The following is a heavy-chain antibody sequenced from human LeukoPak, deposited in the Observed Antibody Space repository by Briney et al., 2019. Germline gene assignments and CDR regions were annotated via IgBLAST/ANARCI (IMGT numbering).Heavy chain of an antibody. CDR2: IYTSGST. CDR3: ARDRGPQIVVVPAATPHWWFDP. V-gene: IGHV4-61*02. CDR1: GGSISSGSYY. D-gene: IGHD2-2*02. Sequence: PSETLSLTCTVSGGSISSGSYYWSWIRQPAGKGLEWIGRIYTSGSTNYNPSLKSRVTISVDTSKNQFSLKLSSVTAADTAVYYCARDRGPQIVVVPAATPHWWFDPWGQGTLVTVSS. J-gene: IGHJ5*02.